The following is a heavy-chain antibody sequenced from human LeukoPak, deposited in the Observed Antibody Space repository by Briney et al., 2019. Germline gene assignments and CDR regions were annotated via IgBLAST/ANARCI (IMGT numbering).Heavy chain of an antibody. CDR2: IYYSAST. J-gene: IGHJ3*02. CDR3: ARGMSWCGSTSCYSDAFDM. CDR1: GGSVNSGSYC. V-gene: IGHV4-61*01. Sequence: PSETLSLTCTVSGGSVNSGSYCWSWIRQPPGKGLEWIGYIYYSASTNYNPSLKSRVTVSMDTSKKQYSLKLSSVTAADTAVYYWARGMSWCGSTSCYSDAFDMWGQGTMVTVSS. D-gene: IGHD2-2*01.